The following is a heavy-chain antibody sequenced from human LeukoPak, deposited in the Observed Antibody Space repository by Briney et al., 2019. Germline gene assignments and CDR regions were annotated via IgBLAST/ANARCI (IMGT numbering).Heavy chain of an antibody. CDR1: AFTFSSYA. Sequence: PGGSLRLSCAASAFTFSSYAMSWVRQAPGKGLEWVSVISGSGGSTFYADSVKGRFTISGDNSKNTLYLQMNSLRGEDTAIYYCAKDGEQQLIRGYFDYWGQGALVTVSS. V-gene: IGHV3-23*01. J-gene: IGHJ4*02. CDR3: AKDGEQQLIRGYFDY. D-gene: IGHD6-13*01. CDR2: ISGSGGST.